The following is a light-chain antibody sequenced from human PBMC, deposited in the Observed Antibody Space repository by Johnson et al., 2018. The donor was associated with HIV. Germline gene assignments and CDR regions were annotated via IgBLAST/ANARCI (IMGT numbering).Light chain of an antibody. CDR3: GTWDSSLSSYV. V-gene: IGLV1-51*01. CDR2: DNN. J-gene: IGLJ1*01. CDR1: SSNIGNNY. Sequence: QSVLTQPPSVSAAPGQKVTISCSGSSSNIGNNYVSWYQQIPGRAPKLLIYDNNRRPSGIADRFSGSKSGTSATLAITGLQTGDEADYYCGTWDSSLSSYVFGTGTKVTVL.